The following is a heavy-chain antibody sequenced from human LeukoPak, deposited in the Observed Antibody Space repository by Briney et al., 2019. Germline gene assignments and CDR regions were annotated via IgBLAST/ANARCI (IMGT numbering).Heavy chain of an antibody. CDR2: IYYSGST. Sequence: SETLSLTCTVSGGSISSYYWSWIRQPPGKGLEWIGYIYYSGSTIYNPSLKSRVTISVDASKNQFSLKLSSVTAADTAVYYCARYGDYVFDLWGQGTLVTVSS. CDR3: ARYGDYVFDL. D-gene: IGHD4-17*01. CDR1: GGSISSYY. J-gene: IGHJ4*02. V-gene: IGHV4-59*01.